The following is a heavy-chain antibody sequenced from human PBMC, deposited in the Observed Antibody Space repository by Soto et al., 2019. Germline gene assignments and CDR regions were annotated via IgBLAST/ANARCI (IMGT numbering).Heavy chain of an antibody. J-gene: IGHJ6*02. Sequence: QVQLVESGGGVVQPGRSLRLSCAASGFTFSSYAMHWVRQAPGKGLEWVAVISYDGSNKYYADSVKGRFTISRDNSKNTLYLQMNSLRAEDTAVYYCARDWRIAAAGRNYYYGMDVWGQGTTVTVSS. CDR1: GFTFSSYA. CDR2: ISYDGSNK. D-gene: IGHD6-13*01. V-gene: IGHV3-30-3*01. CDR3: ARDWRIAAAGRNYYYGMDV.